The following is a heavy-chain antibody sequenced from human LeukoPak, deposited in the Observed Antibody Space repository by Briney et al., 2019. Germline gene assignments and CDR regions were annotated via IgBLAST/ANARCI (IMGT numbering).Heavy chain of an antibody. CDR3: ARAIPWIQLWLPHGMDV. CDR1: GFTFSSYE. Sequence: PGGSLRLSCAASGFTFSSYEMNWVRQAPGKGLEWVSYISSSGSTIYYADSVKGRFTISRDNAKNSLYLQMNSLRAEDTAVYYCARAIPWIQLWLPHGMDVWGKGTTVTVSS. J-gene: IGHJ6*04. V-gene: IGHV3-48*03. D-gene: IGHD5-18*01. CDR2: ISSSGSTI.